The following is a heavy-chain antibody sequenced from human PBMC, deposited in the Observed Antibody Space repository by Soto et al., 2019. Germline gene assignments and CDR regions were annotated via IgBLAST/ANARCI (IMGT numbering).Heavy chain of an antibody. V-gene: IGHV3-11*06. Sequence: QVQLVESGGDLVKPGGSLRLSCAASGFNFGPAYMIWMRQAPGKGLEWVSFMSGSGDYTNYADSVRGRFTISRDNDKSSLYLQMNNLRVDDTAVYYCANIHYGSLDYWGQGTLVTASS. D-gene: IGHD3-10*01. J-gene: IGHJ4*02. CDR2: MSGSGDYT. CDR1: GFNFGPAY. CDR3: ANIHYGSLDY.